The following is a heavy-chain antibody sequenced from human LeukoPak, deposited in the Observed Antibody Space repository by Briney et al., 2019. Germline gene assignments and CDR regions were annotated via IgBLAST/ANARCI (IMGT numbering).Heavy chain of an antibody. J-gene: IGHJ1*01. CDR3: ARRPYYDSSGTEYFQH. CDR1: GGTFSSYA. V-gene: IGHV1-69*04. CDR2: IIPILGIA. Sequence: SVKVSCKASGGTFSSYAISWVRQAPGQGLEWMGRIIPILGIANYAQKFQGRVTITADKSTNTAYMELRSLRSEDTAVYYCARRPYYDSSGTEYFQHWGQGTLVTVSS. D-gene: IGHD3-22*01.